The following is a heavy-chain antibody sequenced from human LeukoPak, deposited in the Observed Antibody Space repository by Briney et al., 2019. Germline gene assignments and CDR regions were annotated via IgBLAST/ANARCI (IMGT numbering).Heavy chain of an antibody. Sequence: RGSLRLSCAASGFTFSFYAMSWVRQAPGKGLESVSVISGSGDSTFYADSVKGRFTISRDNSKNTLYMQMNSLSAEDTAVYYCAKDGASSGYYWDSWGQGTLVTVSS. CDR1: GFTFSFYA. D-gene: IGHD3-22*01. CDR2: ISGSGDST. CDR3: AKDGASSGYYWDS. V-gene: IGHV3-23*01. J-gene: IGHJ4*02.